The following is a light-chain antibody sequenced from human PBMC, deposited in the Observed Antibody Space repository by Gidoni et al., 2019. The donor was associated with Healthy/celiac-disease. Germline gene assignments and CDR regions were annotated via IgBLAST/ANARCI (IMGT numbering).Light chain of an antibody. V-gene: IGKV3-20*01. Sequence: EIVLTQSPGTLSLSPGERATLSCRVSQSVSSSYLAWYQLKPGQAPRLLIYGASSRATGIPDRFSGSGSGTDFTLTISRLEPEDFAVYYCQQYGSSPRTFGQGTKVEIK. CDR3: QQYGSSPRT. CDR1: QSVSSSY. CDR2: GAS. J-gene: IGKJ1*01.